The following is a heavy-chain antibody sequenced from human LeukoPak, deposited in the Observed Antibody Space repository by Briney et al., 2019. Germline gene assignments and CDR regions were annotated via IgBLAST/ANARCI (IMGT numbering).Heavy chain of an antibody. CDR2: ISAYNGNT. CDR1: GYTFNNYG. CDR3: ARDEKRYCSGGSCPAYFDY. D-gene: IGHD2-15*01. Sequence: ASVKVSCKASGYTFNNYGISWVRQAPGQGLEWMAWISAYNGNTNYALKLRGRVTMTTVTSTSTAYMELRSLRSDDTAVYYCARDEKRYCSGGSCPAYFDYWGQGTLVTVSS. V-gene: IGHV1-18*01. J-gene: IGHJ4*02.